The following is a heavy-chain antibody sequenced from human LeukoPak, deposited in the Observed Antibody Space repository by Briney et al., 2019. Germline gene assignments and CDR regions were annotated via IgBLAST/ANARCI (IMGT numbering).Heavy chain of an antibody. CDR3: ARGYCTNGVCYYFDY. D-gene: IGHD2-8*01. CDR1: GFTFSSYW. J-gene: IGHJ4*02. CDR2: ISSSSSTI. Sequence: GGSLRLSCAASGFTFSSYWMSWVRQAPGKGLEWVSYISSSSSTIYYADSVKGRFTISRDNAKNSLYLQMNSLRAEDTAVYYCARGYCTNGVCYYFDYWGQGTLVTVSS. V-gene: IGHV3-48*01.